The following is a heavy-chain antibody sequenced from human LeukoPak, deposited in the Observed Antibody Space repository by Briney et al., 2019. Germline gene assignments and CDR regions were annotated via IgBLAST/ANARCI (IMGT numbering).Heavy chain of an antibody. V-gene: IGHV3-74*01. CDR2: INIDGSTT. Sequence: GGSLRLSCAASGFSLSSYWMHWVRQAPGKGLVWVSRINIDGSTTTYADSVKGRFTISRDNAKNTLSLQMNSLRAEDTAVYYCARGGGLDIWGQGTMVTVSS. J-gene: IGHJ3*02. CDR1: GFSLSSYW. CDR3: ARGGGLDI.